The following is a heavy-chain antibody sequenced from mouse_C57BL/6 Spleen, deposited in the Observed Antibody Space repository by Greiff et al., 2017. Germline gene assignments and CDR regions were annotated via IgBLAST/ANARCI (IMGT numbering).Heavy chain of an antibody. CDR3: ARTTVVAEAMDY. CDR2: IWSGGST. CDR1: GFSLTSYG. J-gene: IGHJ4*01. Sequence: VHLVESGPGLVQPSQSLSITCTVSGFSLTSYGVHWVSQSPGKGLEWLGVIWSGGSTDYNAAFISRLSISKDNSKSQVFFKMNSLQADDTAIYYCARTTVVAEAMDYWGQVTSVTVSS. V-gene: IGHV2-2*01. D-gene: IGHD1-1*01.